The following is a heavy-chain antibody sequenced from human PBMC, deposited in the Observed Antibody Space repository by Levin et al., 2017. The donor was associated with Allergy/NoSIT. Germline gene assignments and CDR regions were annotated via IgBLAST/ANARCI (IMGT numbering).Heavy chain of an antibody. D-gene: IGHD3-10*01. J-gene: IGHJ4*02. CDR2: ISDSGSTT. V-gene: IGHV3-11*01. CDR3: ATVHYGHYDY. Sequence: GGSLRLSCAASGITFSDYYMTWIRQGPGKGLEWVSHISDSGSTTYYAESVKGRFTISRDNAKKSLYLQMNSLRAEDTAVYYCATVHYGHYDYWGQGTLVTVSS. CDR1: GITFSDYY.